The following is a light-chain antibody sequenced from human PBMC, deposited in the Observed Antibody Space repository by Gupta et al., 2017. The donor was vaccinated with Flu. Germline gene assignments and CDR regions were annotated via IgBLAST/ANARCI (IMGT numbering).Light chain of an antibody. J-gene: IGKJ1*01. Sequence: PSSLSASVGDRVTITCRASQGISNSLAWYQQKPGKVPKLLIYAESTLESGVPSRFSGSGSGTDFTLTISSLQPEDVATYYCQKYNSAPWTFVQGTKVEIK. CDR1: QGISNS. CDR2: AES. V-gene: IGKV1-27*01. CDR3: QKYNSAPWT.